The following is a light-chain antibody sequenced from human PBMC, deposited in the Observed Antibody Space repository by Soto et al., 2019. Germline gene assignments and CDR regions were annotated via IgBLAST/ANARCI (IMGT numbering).Light chain of an antibody. CDR1: SSDIGSYDF. Sequence: QSALTQPASVSGSPGQSITISCTGTSSDIGSYDFVSWYQQHPGKAPKLMIYEVSNRPSGVSDRFSGSKSGNTASLTISGLQAEDEADYHCSSYTSRTTLVAFGGGTKVTVL. V-gene: IGLV2-14*01. J-gene: IGLJ2*01. CDR2: EVS. CDR3: SSYTSRTTLVA.